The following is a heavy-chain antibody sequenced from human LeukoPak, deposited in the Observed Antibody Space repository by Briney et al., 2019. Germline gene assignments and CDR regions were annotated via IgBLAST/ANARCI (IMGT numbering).Heavy chain of an antibody. CDR3: ARDYSNYHYYYYGMDV. Sequence: GASVKVSCKASGYTFTSYDINWVRRATGQGLEWMGWMNPNSGNTGYAQKFQGRVTMTRNTSISTAYMELSSLRSEDTAVYYCARDYSNYHYYYYGMDVWGQGTTVTGSS. CDR1: GYTFTSYD. CDR2: MNPNSGNT. D-gene: IGHD4-4*01. V-gene: IGHV1-8*01. J-gene: IGHJ6*02.